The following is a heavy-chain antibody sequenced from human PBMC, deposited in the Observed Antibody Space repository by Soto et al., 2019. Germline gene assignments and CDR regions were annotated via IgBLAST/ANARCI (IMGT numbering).Heavy chain of an antibody. CDR3: ARQSYLGATVDY. Sequence: PSETLSLTCTVSGGSISSYYWSWIRQPPGKGLEWIGYIYYTGSTSYNPSLKSRVTISVDTSKNQFSLKMSSVTAADTAVYYCARQSYLGATVDYWGQGTLVTVSS. V-gene: IGHV4-59*08. CDR2: IYYTGST. CDR1: GGSISSYY. D-gene: IGHD1-26*01. J-gene: IGHJ4*02.